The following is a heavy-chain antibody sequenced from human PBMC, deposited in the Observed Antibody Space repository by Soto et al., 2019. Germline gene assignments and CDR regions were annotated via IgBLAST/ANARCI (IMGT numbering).Heavy chain of an antibody. J-gene: IGHJ6*02. CDR3: ARYSSSHYYYGMDV. CDR2: ISSSSSYI. Sequence: GGSLRLSCAASGFTFSSYSMNWVRQAPGKGLEWVSSISSSSSYIYYADSVKGRFTISRDNAKNSLYLQMNSLRAEDTAVYYCARYSSSHYYYGMDVWGQGTTVTVSS. V-gene: IGHV3-21*01. CDR1: GFTFSSYS. D-gene: IGHD6-6*01.